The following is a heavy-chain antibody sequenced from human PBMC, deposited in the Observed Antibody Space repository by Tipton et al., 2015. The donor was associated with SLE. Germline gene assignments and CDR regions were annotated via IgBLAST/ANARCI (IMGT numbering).Heavy chain of an antibody. J-gene: IGHJ5*02. CDR2: ISSSSGHI. V-gene: IGHV3-21*01. CDR1: GFIFRSYG. Sequence: GSLRLSCVASGFIFRSYGMNWVRQAPGEGLQWVSYISSSSGHIYYADSIKGRFTISRDNVKNSVYLQLNSLRAEDTAVYYCARGLAASGPWGQGTLVTVSS. D-gene: IGHD6-6*01. CDR3: ARGLAASGP.